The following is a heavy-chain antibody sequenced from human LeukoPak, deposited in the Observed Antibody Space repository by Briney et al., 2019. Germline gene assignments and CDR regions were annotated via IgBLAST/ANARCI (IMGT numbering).Heavy chain of an antibody. D-gene: IGHD4-23*01. CDR2: MYGDMSDI. Sequence: PGGSLRLSCEVSGFTFSDSWTHWVRQTPGKGLVWVSRMYGDMSDISYADSVKGRFTISRDNAKNTVYLQMNSLRGEDTAVYYCARDLGLRGSTWGQGTLVTVSS. CDR1: GFTFSDSW. CDR3: ARDLGLRGST. V-gene: IGHV3-74*01. J-gene: IGHJ5*02.